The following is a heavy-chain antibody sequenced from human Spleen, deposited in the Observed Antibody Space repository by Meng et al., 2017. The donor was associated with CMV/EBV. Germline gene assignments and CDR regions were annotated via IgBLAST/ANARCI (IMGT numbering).Heavy chain of an antibody. CDR2: ISGSGGST. Sequence: GESLKISCAASGFTFSSYAMSWVRQAPGKGLEWVSAISGSGGSTYYADSVKGRFTISRDNSKNTLYLQMNSLRAEDTAVYYCAKDSSGRQFDYWGQGTLVTVSS. J-gene: IGHJ4*02. D-gene: IGHD3-10*01. CDR3: AKDSSGRQFDY. CDR1: GFTFSSYA. V-gene: IGHV3-23*01.